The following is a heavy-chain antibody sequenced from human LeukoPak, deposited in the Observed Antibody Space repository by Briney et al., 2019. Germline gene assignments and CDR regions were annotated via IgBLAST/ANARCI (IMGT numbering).Heavy chain of an antibody. CDR3: ARHRDSSGTDY. CDR2: ISRSSSTI. V-gene: IGHV3-48*01. CDR1: GFTFSSYD. Sequence: GGSLRLSCAASGFTFSSYDMNWVRQTPGKGLEWVSYISRSSSTIYSADSVKGRFTISRDNAKNSLFLQMNSLRAEDTAVCYCARHRDSSGTDYWGQGTLVTVSS. D-gene: IGHD3-22*01. J-gene: IGHJ4*02.